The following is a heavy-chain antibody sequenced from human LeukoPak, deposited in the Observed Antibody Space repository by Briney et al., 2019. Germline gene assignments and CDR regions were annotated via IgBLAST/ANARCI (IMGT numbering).Heavy chain of an antibody. CDR1: GFTFSRFW. D-gene: IGHD5-18*01. J-gene: IGHJ4*02. CDR2: IKQDGSEK. CDR3: ARDSTGYGYEEWY. V-gene: IGHV3-7*01. Sequence: GGSLRLSCAASGFTFSRFWMSWVRQAPGKGLEWVANIKQDGSEKNYVDSVKGRFTISRDNAKNSVYLQMNSLRAGDTALYYCARDSTGYGYEEWYWGQGTLVTVSS.